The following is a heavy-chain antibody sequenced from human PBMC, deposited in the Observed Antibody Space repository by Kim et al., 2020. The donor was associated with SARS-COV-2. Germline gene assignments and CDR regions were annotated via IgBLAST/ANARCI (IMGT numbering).Heavy chain of an antibody. CDR1: GYTFTGYY. V-gene: IGHV1-2*06. Sequence: ASVKVSCKASGYTFTGYYMHWLRQAPGQGLEWMGRINPNSGGTNYAQKFQGRVTMTRDTSISTAYMELSRLRSDDTAVYYCAKYYYDSSGADDAFDIWGQGTMVTVSS. J-gene: IGHJ3*02. CDR3: AKYYYDSSGADDAFDI. D-gene: IGHD3-22*01. CDR2: INPNSGGT.